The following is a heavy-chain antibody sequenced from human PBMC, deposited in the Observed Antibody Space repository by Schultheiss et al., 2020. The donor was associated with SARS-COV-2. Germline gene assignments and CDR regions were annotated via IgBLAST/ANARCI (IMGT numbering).Heavy chain of an antibody. Sequence: ASVKVSCKASENTFTGCYMHWVRQATGQGLEWMGWMNPNSGNTGYAQKFQGRVTMTRNTPISTAYMELSSLRSEDTAVYYCARGSYCSSTSCLLGYYYGMDVWGQGTTVTVSS. CDR3: ARGSYCSSTSCLLGYYYGMDV. J-gene: IGHJ6*02. V-gene: IGHV1-8*02. CDR1: ENTFTGCY. CDR2: MNPNSGNT. D-gene: IGHD2-2*01.